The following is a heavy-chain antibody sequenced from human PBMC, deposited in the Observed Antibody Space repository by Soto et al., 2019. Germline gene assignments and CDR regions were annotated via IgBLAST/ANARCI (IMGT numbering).Heavy chain of an antibody. CDR2: IYSGGNT. D-gene: IGHD3-3*01. J-gene: IGHJ4*02. V-gene: IGHV3-66*01. CDR1: GFTVSRPN. Sequence: EVQLVESGGGLVQPGGTLRVSCAASGFTVSRPNMSWVRQAAGKGLEWVSVIYSGGNTYYAVSVKGRFTISRGNSKNTLSLQWNSLTAVDTAVDYCAGKNWNYFVYWGQGSLVTVS. CDR3: AGKNWNYFVY.